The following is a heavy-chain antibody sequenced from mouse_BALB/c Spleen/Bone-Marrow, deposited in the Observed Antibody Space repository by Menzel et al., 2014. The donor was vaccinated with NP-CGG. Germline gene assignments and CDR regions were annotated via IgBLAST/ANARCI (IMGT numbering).Heavy chain of an antibody. CDR1: GFTFTNYF. V-gene: IGHV7-3*02. Sequence: EVQLVESGGGLVQPGGSLRLSCTTSGFTFTNYFMTWVRQPPGKALEWLGFIRNKANGYTTEYNPSVKGRFTISRDNSQGIFYLQMNTLRAEDSAIYYCARDYNGYFDVWGQGTTLTASS. CDR2: IRNKANGYTT. CDR3: ARDYNGYFDV. J-gene: IGHJ2*01. D-gene: IGHD6-1*01.